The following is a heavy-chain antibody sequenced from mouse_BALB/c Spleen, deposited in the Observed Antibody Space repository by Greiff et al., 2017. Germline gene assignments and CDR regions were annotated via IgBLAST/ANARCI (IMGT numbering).Heavy chain of an antibody. J-gene: IGHJ3*01. V-gene: IGHV5-4*02. CDR2: ISDGGSYT. CDR1: GFTFSDYY. Sequence: EVQRVESGGGLVKPGGSLKLSCAASGFTFSDYYMYWVRQTPEKRLEWVATISDGGSYTYYPDSVKGRFTISRDNAKNNLYLQMSSLKSEDTAMYYCARDTYYGSPWGQGTLVTVSA. CDR3: ARDTYYGSP. D-gene: IGHD1-1*01.